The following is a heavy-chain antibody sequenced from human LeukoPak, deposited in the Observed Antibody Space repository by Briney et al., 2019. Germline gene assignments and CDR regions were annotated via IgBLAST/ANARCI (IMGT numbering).Heavy chain of an antibody. CDR3: ARGGASSRYFDY. J-gene: IGHJ4*02. CDR2: VSYSGST. V-gene: IGHV4-59*11. CDR1: GGSISGQY. Sequence: SETLSLTCTVSGGSISGQYWSWIRQPPGKGLEWIGFVSYSGSTNYNPSLNGRVTISLDTSKNQFSLRLNSVTAADTAVYYCARGGASSRYFDYWGQGTLVTVSS. D-gene: IGHD1-26*01.